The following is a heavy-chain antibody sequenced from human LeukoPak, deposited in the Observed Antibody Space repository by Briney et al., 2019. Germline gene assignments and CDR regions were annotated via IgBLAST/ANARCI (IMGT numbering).Heavy chain of an antibody. CDR3: AKAHSSSSGYYYYFDY. J-gene: IGHJ4*02. CDR2: ISGSGGST. Sequence: GGSLRLSCAASGFTFSSYAMSWVRQAPGKGLEWVSAISGSGGSTYYADSVKGRFTISRDNSKNTLYLQMNSLRAEDTAVYYCAKAHSSSSGYYYYFDYWGQGTLVTVSS. V-gene: IGHV3-23*01. D-gene: IGHD3-22*01. CDR1: GFTFSSYA.